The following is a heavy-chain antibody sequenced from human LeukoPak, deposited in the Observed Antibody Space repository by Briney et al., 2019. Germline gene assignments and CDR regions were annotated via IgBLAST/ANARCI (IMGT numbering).Heavy chain of an antibody. CDR3: ARAPPTAGLTTIGVGSDY. CDR1: GFTFSTYS. J-gene: IGHJ4*02. CDR2: ISGSSETI. Sequence: GGSLRLSCAASGFTFSTYSMNWVRQAPGKGLEWVSYISGSSETIYYADSVKGRFTISRDNAKNSLYLQMNSLRDEDTAVYYCARAPPTAGLTTIGVGSDYWGQGTLVTVSS. V-gene: IGHV3-48*02. D-gene: IGHD4-11*01.